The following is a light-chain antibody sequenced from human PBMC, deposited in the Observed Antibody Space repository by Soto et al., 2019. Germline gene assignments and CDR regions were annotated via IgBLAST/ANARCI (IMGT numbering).Light chain of an antibody. J-gene: IGLJ1*01. CDR2: GNT. V-gene: IGLV1-40*01. Sequence: QSVLTQRPSVSGAPGQRVTISCTGSTSNIGAGYEVHWYQHLPGKAPKLLIYGNTNRPSGVPDRFSGSRSGTSASLAITGLQAEDEADYYCQSYDSSLSASYVFGGGTKVTVL. CDR3: QSYDSSLSASYV. CDR1: TSNIGAGYE.